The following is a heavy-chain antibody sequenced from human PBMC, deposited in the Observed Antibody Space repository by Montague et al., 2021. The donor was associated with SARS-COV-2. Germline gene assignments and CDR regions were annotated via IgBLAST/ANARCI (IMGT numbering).Heavy chain of an antibody. CDR3: AREPGPYYDILTGLTVGYMDV. J-gene: IGHJ6*03. CDR2: IKQDVSEQ. D-gene: IGHD3-9*01. V-gene: IGHV3-7*05. CDR1: GFTVSSYW. Sequence: SLRLSCAASGFTVSSYWMSWVRQAPGKGLEWVANIKQDVSEQYYLYSXXGLFTISRDNAKNSLYLQMNSLRAEDTAVSYCAREPGPYYDILTGLTVGYMDVWGKGTTVTVSS.